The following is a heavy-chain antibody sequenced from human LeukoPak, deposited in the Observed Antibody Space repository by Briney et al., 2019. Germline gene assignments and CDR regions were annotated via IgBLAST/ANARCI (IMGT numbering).Heavy chain of an antibody. V-gene: IGHV4-59*01. D-gene: IGHD3-22*01. Sequence: PSETPSLTCTASGGSISSYYWSWIRQPPGKGLEWIGYIYYSGSTNYNPSLKSRVTISVDTSKNQFSLKLSSVTAADTAVYYCATLSMIDAFDIWGQGTMVTVSS. CDR3: ATLSMIDAFDI. CDR2: IYYSGST. CDR1: GGSISSYY. J-gene: IGHJ3*02.